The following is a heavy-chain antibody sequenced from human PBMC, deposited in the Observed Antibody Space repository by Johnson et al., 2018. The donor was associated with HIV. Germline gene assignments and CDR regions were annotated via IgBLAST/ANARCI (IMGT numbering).Heavy chain of an antibody. D-gene: IGHD1-14*01. CDR2: LFSGGTT. CDR1: GFTVSSNY. V-gene: IGHV3-66*01. CDR3: TTERIDAFDI. Sequence: VQLVESGGGLVQPGGSLRLSCAASGFTVSSNYMTWVRQAPGKGLEWVSVLFSGGTTYYADSVKGRFTISRDNSKNTLYLQMNSLKTEDTAVYYCTTERIDAFDIWGQGTMVTVSS. J-gene: IGHJ3*02.